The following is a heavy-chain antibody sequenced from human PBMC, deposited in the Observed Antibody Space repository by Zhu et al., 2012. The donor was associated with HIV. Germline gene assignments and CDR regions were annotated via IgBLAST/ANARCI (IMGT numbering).Heavy chain of an antibody. CDR3: ARHAHDRFGDYRFVPNWFRP. Sequence: QVQLQESGPGLVKPSETLSLTCTVSNGSISTPNYYWAWIRQPPGKGLEWIGNVYYSGTAYYNPSLKSRVSLSVDTSKNQFSLKLRSVTAADTAVYYCARHAHDRFGDYRFVPNWFRPVGQGPWSTVSS. V-gene: IGHV4-39*07. CDR2: VYYSGTA. J-gene: IGHJ5*02. D-gene: IGHD3-16*01. CDR1: NGSISTPNYY.